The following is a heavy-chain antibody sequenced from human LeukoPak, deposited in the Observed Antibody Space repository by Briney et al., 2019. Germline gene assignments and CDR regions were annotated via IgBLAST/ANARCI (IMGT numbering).Heavy chain of an antibody. CDR3: ARDWDSGSYLY. CDR2: IKQDGSEK. Sequence: PGGSLRLSXAASGFTFSSYWMSWVRQAPGKGLEWVANIKQDGSEKDYVDSVKGRFTISRDNAKNSLYLQMNSLRAEDTAVYYCARDWDSGSYLYWGQGTLVTVSS. V-gene: IGHV3-7*01. CDR1: GFTFSSYW. D-gene: IGHD1-26*01. J-gene: IGHJ4*02.